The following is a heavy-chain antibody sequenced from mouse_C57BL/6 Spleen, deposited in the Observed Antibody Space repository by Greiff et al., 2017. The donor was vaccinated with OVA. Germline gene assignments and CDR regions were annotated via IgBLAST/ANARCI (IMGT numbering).Heavy chain of an antibody. Sequence: EVKLQESGPGLVKPSQSLSLTCSVTGYSITSGYYWNWIRQFPGNKLEWMGYISYDGSNNYNPSLKNRISITRDTSKNQFFLKLNSVTTEDTATYYCATYYYGSSSYWYFDVWGTGTTVTVSS. CDR2: ISYDGSN. V-gene: IGHV3-6*01. J-gene: IGHJ1*03. D-gene: IGHD1-1*01. CDR3: ATYYYGSSSYWYFDV. CDR1: GYSITSGYY.